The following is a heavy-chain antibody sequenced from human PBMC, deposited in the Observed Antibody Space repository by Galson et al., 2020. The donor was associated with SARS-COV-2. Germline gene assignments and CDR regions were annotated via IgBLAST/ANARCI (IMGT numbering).Heavy chain of an antibody. CDR2: IYWDDDK. CDR3: AHRPCNWNYGWFDP. V-gene: IGHV2-5*02. J-gene: IGHJ5*02. Sequence: VSVPTLVKPTQTLTLTCTFSGFSLSTSGVGVGWIRQPPGKALEWLALIYWDDDKRYSPSLKSRLTITKDTSKNQVVLTMTNMDPVDTATYYCAHRPCNWNYGWFDPWGQGTLVTVSS. CDR1: GFSLSTSGVG. D-gene: IGHD1-7*01.